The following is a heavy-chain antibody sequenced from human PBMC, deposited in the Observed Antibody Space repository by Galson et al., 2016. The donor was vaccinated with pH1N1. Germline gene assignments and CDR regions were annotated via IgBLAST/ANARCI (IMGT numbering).Heavy chain of an antibody. D-gene: IGHD1-26*01. CDR2: ISSRRSSYT. V-gene: IGHV3-11*06. CDR3: AASGSYDAFDI. CDR1: GFTFSDYY. J-gene: IGHJ3*02. Sequence: SLRLSCAASGFTFSDYYMYWLRQAPGKGLEWVSFISSRRSSYTTYAHSVKGRFTIPRDNAKNSLYLQMNSLRAEDTALYYCAASGSYDAFDIWGQGTMVTVSS.